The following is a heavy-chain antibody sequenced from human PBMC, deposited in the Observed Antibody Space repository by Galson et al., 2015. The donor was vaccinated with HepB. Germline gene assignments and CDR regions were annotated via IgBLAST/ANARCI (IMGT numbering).Heavy chain of an antibody. CDR2: ISGSGGTI. D-gene: IGHD3-10*01. CDR1: GFTFTDYY. CDR3: ARHGSGGYSYMDV. J-gene: IGHJ6*03. Sequence: SLRLSCAASGFTFTDYYMSWIRQAPGKGLEWISCISGSGGTIHQADSVKGRFTISRDNAKNSLYLQMSSLRAEDTAVYYCARHGSGGYSYMDVWGKGTTVTVSS. V-gene: IGHV3-11*01.